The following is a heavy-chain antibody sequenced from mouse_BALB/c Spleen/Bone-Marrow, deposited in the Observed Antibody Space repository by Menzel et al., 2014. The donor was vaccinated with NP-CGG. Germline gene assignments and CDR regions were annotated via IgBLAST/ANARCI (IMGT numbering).Heavy chain of an antibody. J-gene: IGHJ3*01. D-gene: IGHD1-1*01. CDR3: ARGDLLRGFAY. CDR2: ISSGSSTT. CDR1: GFTFSSFG. Sequence: EVQVVESGGGLVQPGGSRKLSCAASGFTFSSFGMHWVRQAPEKGLEWVAYISSGSSTTYYADTVKGRFTISRDNPKNTLFLQMTSLRSEDTAMYYCARGDLLRGFAYWGQGTLVTVSA. V-gene: IGHV5-17*02.